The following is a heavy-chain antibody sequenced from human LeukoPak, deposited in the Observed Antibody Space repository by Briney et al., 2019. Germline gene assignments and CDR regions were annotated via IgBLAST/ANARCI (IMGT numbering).Heavy chain of an antibody. J-gene: IGHJ3*02. CDR1: GFTFSSYG. CDR2: IRYDGSNK. D-gene: IGHD3-10*01. Sequence: GGSLRLSCAASGFTFSSYGMHWVRQAPGKGLEWVAFIRYDGSNKYYADSVKGRFTISRDNSKNTLYLQMNSLRAEDTAVYYCAKAKFTRDAFDIWGQGTMVTVSS. CDR3: AKAKFTRDAFDI. V-gene: IGHV3-30*02.